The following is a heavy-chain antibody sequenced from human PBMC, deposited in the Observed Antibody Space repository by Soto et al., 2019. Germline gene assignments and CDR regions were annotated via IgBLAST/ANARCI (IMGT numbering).Heavy chain of an antibody. D-gene: IGHD5-12*01. CDR1: GGTFSSYA. Sequence: SVKVSCKASGGTFSSYAISWLRQAPGQGLEWMGGIIPIFGTANYAQKFQGRVTITADESTSTAYMELSSLRSEDTAVYYCARSWGGYNKFPVMDVWGQGTTVTVSS. J-gene: IGHJ6*02. V-gene: IGHV1-69*13. CDR2: IIPIFGTA. CDR3: ARSWGGYNKFPVMDV.